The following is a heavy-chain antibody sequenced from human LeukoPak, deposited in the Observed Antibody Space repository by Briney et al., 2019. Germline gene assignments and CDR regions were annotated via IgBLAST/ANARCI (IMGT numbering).Heavy chain of an antibody. CDR2: IYYSGST. Sequence: SETLSLTCTVSGGSISIYYWSWIRQPPGKGLEWIGYIYYSGSTNYNPSLKSRVTISVDTSKNQFSLKLSSVTAADTAVYYCARATYCSSTSCYNGYFQHWGQGTLVTVSS. CDR1: GGSISIYY. J-gene: IGHJ1*01. V-gene: IGHV4-59*01. CDR3: ARATYCSSTSCYNGYFQH. D-gene: IGHD2-2*02.